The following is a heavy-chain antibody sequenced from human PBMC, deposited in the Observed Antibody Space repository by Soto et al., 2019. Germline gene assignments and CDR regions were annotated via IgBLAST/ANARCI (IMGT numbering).Heavy chain of an antibody. D-gene: IGHD6-13*01. CDR2: IWYDGSNK. V-gene: IGHV3-33*01. J-gene: IGHJ5*02. CDR3: ARGLGIAANWFDP. Sequence: QVQLVESGGGVVQPGRSLRLSCAASGFTFSSYGMHWVRQAPGKGLEWVAVIWYDGSNKYYADSVKGRFTISRDNSKNTLYLQMNSHRAEDTAVYYCARGLGIAANWFDPWGQGTLVTVSS. CDR1: GFTFSSYG.